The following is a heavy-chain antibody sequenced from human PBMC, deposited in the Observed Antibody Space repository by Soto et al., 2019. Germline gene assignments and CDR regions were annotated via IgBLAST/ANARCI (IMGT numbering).Heavy chain of an antibody. Sequence: GGSLRLSCAASGFTFSTSAMHWVRLAPGKGLEWVAVISSDGTINYYADSVRGRFTISRDNSQITVYLQMNNLRFEDTAVYHCAKTGDCSSTSCYRPFDSWGQGVLVTVSS. CDR2: ISSDGTIN. CDR1: GFTFSTSA. D-gene: IGHD2-2*01. V-gene: IGHV3-30-3*02. CDR3: AKTGDCSSTSCYRPFDS. J-gene: IGHJ4*02.